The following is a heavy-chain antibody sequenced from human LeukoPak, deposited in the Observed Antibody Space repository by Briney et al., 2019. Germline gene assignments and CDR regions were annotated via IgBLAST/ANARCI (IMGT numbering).Heavy chain of an antibody. CDR3: AREDRWPPQTSPGDY. V-gene: IGHV4-39*07. J-gene: IGHJ4*02. CDR2: IFYNGAT. CDR1: GGSISSSSYY. Sequence: SETLSLTCSVSGGSISSSSYYWGCMRQPPGKGLKGIGTIFYNGATQVNPSLKSRVTMSIATSQNQFSLKMSSVTAADTAVYSCAREDRWPPQTSPGDYWGQGTLVTVSS. D-gene: IGHD2-15*01.